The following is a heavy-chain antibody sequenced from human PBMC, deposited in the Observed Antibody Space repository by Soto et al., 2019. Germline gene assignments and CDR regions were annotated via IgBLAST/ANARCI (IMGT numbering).Heavy chain of an antibody. V-gene: IGHV4-61*01. CDR1: GGSVSIGSHY. Sequence: QVRLQESGPGLVKPSETLCLTCTVSGGSVSIGSHYWSWIRQPPGKGLAWIAYIYHSGSTDYNPSLKSRVSISVDLSTNQFSLRLDSVTAADTAVYYCARDRSDDLNAFDAFVIWGPGTMVTVSS. CDR2: IYHSGST. CDR3: ARDRSDDLNAFDAFVI. J-gene: IGHJ3*02.